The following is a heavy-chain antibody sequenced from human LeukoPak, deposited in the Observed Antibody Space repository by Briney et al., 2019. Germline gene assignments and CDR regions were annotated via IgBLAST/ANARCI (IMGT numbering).Heavy chain of an antibody. V-gene: IGHV3-7*01. CDR3: ARDFGGYCSSSNCYLGWLDY. D-gene: IGHD2-2*01. Sequence: GESLRLSCAASGFTFSSYWMSWVRQAPGKGLEWVANIKQDGSEKYYVDSVKGRFTISRDNAKNSLYLQMNSLRAEDTAVYYCARDFGGYCSSSNCYLGWLDYWGQGTLVTVSS. CDR1: GFTFSSYW. J-gene: IGHJ4*02. CDR2: IKQDGSEK.